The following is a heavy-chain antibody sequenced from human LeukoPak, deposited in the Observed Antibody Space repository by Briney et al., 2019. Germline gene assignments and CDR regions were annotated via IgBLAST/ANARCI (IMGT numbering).Heavy chain of an antibody. J-gene: IGHJ6*02. CDR2: IYTSGST. V-gene: IGHV4-61*02. CDR1: GGSISSGAYY. Sequence: SQTLSLTCSVSGGSISSGAYYWSWIRQPAGEGLEWIGRIYTSGSTNYNPSLKSRVTISVDTSKNQFSLNLSSVTAADTAVYYCAIDSPFLPNGMDVWGQGTTVTVSS. CDR3: AIDSPFLPNGMDV.